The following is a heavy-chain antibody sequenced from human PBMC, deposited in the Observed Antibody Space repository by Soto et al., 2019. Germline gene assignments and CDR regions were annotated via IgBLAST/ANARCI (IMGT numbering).Heavy chain of an antibody. CDR1: GFTVSSNY. CDR3: ARPLDGNSDSRFDY. Sequence: EVQLVESGGGLVQPGGSLRLSCAASGFTVSSNYMNWVRQAPGKGLEWVSGIYSSGSIYYADSVKGRFTISRDNSKNTLYLQMNSLRAEDTAVYYCARPLDGNSDSRFDYWGQGTLVTVSS. J-gene: IGHJ4*02. V-gene: IGHV3-66*04. D-gene: IGHD3-22*01. CDR2: IYSSGSI.